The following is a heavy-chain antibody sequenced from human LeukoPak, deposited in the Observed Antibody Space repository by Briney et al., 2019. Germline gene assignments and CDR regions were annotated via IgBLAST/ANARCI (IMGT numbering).Heavy chain of an antibody. CDR3: AKVEVVPAAILDYYYYMDV. CDR2: IRYDGSNK. Sequence: GGSLRLSCAASGFTFSSYAMSWVRQAPGKGLEWVAFIRYDGSNKYYADSVKGRFTISRDNSKNTLYLQMNSLRAEDTAVYYCAKVEVVPAAILDYYYYMDVWGKGTTVTVSS. V-gene: IGHV3-30*02. D-gene: IGHD2-2*01. J-gene: IGHJ6*03. CDR1: GFTFSSYA.